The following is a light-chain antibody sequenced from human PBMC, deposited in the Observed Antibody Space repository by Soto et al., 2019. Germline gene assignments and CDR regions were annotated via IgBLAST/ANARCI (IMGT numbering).Light chain of an antibody. CDR2: EDN. V-gene: IGLV6-57*01. CDR1: SGSIASNY. Sequence: NFMLTQPHSVSESPGEAVIVSCTRSSGSIASNYVQWYQQRPGSSPTTVIYEDNQRPSGVPDRFSGSIDSSSNSASLTISGLKTEDVADYYCQSYDTSNSQSLFGGGTKLTVL. CDR3: QSYDTSNSQSL. J-gene: IGLJ3*02.